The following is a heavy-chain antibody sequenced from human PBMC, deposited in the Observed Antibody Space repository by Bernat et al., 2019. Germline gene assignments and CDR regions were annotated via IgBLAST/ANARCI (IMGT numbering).Heavy chain of an antibody. V-gene: IGHV3-23*01. CDR2: ISGSGGST. CDR1: EFTFSSYA. CDR3: ATTKVVGATMGEAG. J-gene: IGHJ4*02. D-gene: IGHD1-26*01. Sequence: EVQLLESGGGLVQPGGSLRLSCAASEFTFSSYAMSWVRQAPRKGLEWVSGISGSGGSTYYADSVKGRFTISRDNSKNTLFLQMNSLRAEDTAVYYCATTKVVGATMGEAGWGQGTLVTVSS.